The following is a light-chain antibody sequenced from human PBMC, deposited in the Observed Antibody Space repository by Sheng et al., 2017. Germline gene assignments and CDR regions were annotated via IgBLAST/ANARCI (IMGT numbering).Light chain of an antibody. CDR3: QQYNVHPLT. V-gene: IGKV1D-16*01. CDR2: GGS. J-gene: IGKJ4*01. CDR1: QAVDTW. Sequence: IQMTQSPSSLSASVGDTVTITCRASQAVDTWLAWYQQQTKRAPKLLIFGGSTLQSGVPSRFSASGSGTDFTFTITDLQPEDIGTYYCQQYNVHPLTFGRRD.